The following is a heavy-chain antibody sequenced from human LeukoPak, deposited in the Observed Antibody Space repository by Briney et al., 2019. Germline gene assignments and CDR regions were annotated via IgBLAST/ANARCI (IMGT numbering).Heavy chain of an antibody. CDR3: AREGTAIVSSDY. J-gene: IGHJ4*02. CDR1: GFTFSSYS. CDR2: ISSSSSYI. Sequence: GGSLRLSCAASGFTFSSYSMNWVRQAPGKGLEWVSSISSSSSYIYYADSVKGRFTISRDNAKNSLYLQMNSLRAEDTAVYYCAREGTAIVSSDYWGQGTLVTVSS. V-gene: IGHV3-21*01. D-gene: IGHD5-18*01.